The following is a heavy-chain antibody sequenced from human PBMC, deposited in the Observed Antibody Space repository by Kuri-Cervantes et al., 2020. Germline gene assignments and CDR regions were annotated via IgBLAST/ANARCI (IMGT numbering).Heavy chain of an antibody. CDR3: ARDMTTVTTDAFDI. CDR1: GSTFSSYW. Sequence: GGSLRLSCVASGSTFSSYWMSWVRQAPGKGLEWVANIKQDGSEKYYVDSVKGRFTISRDNAKNSLYLQMNSLRAEDTAVYYCARDMTTVTTDAFDIWGQGTMVTVSS. D-gene: IGHD4-17*01. CDR2: IKQDGSEK. V-gene: IGHV3-7*03. J-gene: IGHJ3*02.